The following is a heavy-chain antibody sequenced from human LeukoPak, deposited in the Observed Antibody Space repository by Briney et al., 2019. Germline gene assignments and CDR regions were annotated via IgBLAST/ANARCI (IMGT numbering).Heavy chain of an antibody. CDR2: INSVGTTA. CDR1: GFTFSNYW. J-gene: IGHJ4*02. V-gene: IGHV3-74*01. Sequence: PGGSLRLSCAASGFTFSNYWMHWVRQAPGKGLVWVSHINSVGTTATYADSVKGRFTISRDNAKNTLYLQMNSLRAEDTAVYYCVRDTVTMYDSWGQGTLVTVSS. CDR3: VRDTVTMYDS. D-gene: IGHD4-17*01.